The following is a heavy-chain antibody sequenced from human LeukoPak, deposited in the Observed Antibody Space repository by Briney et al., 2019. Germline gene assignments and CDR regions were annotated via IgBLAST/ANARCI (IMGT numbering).Heavy chain of an antibody. V-gene: IGHV4-59*01. D-gene: IGHD3-9*01. CDR2: IYYSGST. CDR1: GGSISSYY. Sequence: PSETLSLTCTVSGGSISSYYWSWIRQPPGKGLEWIGYIYYSGSTNYNPSLKSRVTISVDTSKNQFSLKLSSVTAADTAVYYCARDRLSDDWGYAFDIWGQGTMVTVSS. CDR3: ARDRLSDDWGYAFDI. J-gene: IGHJ3*02.